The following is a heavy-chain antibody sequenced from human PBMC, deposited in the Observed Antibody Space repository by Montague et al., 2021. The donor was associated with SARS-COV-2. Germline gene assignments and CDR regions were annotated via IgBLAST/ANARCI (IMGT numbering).Heavy chain of an antibody. CDR2: INYSGST. V-gene: IGHV4-59*08. CDR3: ARQFPETIFGLVIHTGGVDV. J-gene: IGHJ6*02. CDR1: GGSISNCY. D-gene: IGHD3-3*01. Sequence: SETLSLTCTVSGGSISNCYCSWIWQPPGQGLELVGYINYSGSTNYNPYLKRRVPISVDTSTNQFSLKLRSVTAADTAAYYCARQFPETIFGLVIHTGGVDVWGQGTTVTVSS.